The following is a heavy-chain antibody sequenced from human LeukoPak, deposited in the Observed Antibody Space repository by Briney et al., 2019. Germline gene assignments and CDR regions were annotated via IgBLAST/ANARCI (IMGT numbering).Heavy chain of an antibody. V-gene: IGHV4-31*03. J-gene: IGHJ4*02. CDR2: IYYSGDT. CDR1: GGSISTEGYY. CDR3: ARDLSDGTGSFDY. Sequence: SETLSLTCTVSGGSISTEGYYWSWIRQNPGKGLEWIGFIYYSGDTYYNPSLKSRVSISVDTSQNQFSLELNAVTAADTAVYYCARDLSDGTGSFDYWGQGYLVTVSS. D-gene: IGHD3-22*01.